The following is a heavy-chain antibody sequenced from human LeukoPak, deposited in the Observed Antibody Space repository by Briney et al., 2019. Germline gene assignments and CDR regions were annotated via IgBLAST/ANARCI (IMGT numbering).Heavy chain of an antibody. Sequence: GGSLRLSCAASGFTFDDYAMHWVRQAPGKGLEWVSGISWNSGSIGYADSVKGRSTISRDNAKNSLYLQMNSLRAEDTALYYCAKDVSSGWYYFDYWGQGTLVTVSS. CDR1: GFTFDDYA. J-gene: IGHJ4*02. CDR3: AKDVSSGWYYFDY. D-gene: IGHD6-19*01. V-gene: IGHV3-9*01. CDR2: ISWNSGSI.